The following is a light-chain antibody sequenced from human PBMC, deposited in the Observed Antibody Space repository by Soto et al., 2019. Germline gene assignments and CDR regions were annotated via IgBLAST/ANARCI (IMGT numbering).Light chain of an antibody. CDR2: GAS. J-gene: IGKJ1*01. CDR1: QSLSSSF. V-gene: IGKV3D-7*01. Sequence: EIVMTQSPATLSLSQGERATLSCRASQSLSSSFLSWYQQKHGQAPRLLIYGASSRATGIPDRFSGSGSGTEFTLTISRLEPEDFAVYYCQQVQSSLRTFGQGTKVDIK. CDR3: QQVQSSLRT.